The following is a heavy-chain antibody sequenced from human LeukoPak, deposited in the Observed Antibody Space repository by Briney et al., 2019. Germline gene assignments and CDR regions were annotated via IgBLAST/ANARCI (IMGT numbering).Heavy chain of an antibody. Sequence: PGGSLSLSCAASGFTFSSYWMSWVRQAPGKGLEWVANIKHDGSEKYYVDSVKGRFTISRDNAKTSLYLQMNSLRAEDTAVYYCARALAHYDSSGYFDYWGQGTLVTVSS. CDR1: GFTFSSYW. CDR2: IKHDGSEK. J-gene: IGHJ4*02. V-gene: IGHV3-7*01. D-gene: IGHD3-22*01. CDR3: ARALAHYDSSGYFDY.